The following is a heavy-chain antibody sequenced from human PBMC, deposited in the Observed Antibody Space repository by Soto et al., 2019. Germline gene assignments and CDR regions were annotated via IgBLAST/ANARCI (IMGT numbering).Heavy chain of an antibody. CDR2: IIPIFGTA. Sequence: SVKVSCKASGGTFSSYAISWVRQAPGQGLEWMGGIIPIFGTANYAQKFQGRVTITADESTSTAYTELSSLRSEDTAVYYCAREDGISSSGYYFDYWGQGTLVTVSS. CDR1: GGTFSSYA. J-gene: IGHJ4*02. CDR3: AREDGISSSGYYFDY. V-gene: IGHV1-69*13. D-gene: IGHD2-2*01.